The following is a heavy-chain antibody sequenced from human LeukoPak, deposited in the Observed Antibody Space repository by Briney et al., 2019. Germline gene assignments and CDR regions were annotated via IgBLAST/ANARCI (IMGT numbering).Heavy chain of an antibody. CDR3: ARDHGEQWLVRWYYYYMDV. Sequence: ASVKVSCKASGYTFTSYYMHWVRQAPGQGLDWMGIINPSGGSTSYAQKFQGRVTMTRDMSTSTVYMELSSLRSEDTAVYYCARDHGEQWLVRWYYYYMDVWGKGTTVTVSS. D-gene: IGHD6-19*01. CDR2: INPSGGST. J-gene: IGHJ6*03. CDR1: GYTFTSYY. V-gene: IGHV1-46*01.